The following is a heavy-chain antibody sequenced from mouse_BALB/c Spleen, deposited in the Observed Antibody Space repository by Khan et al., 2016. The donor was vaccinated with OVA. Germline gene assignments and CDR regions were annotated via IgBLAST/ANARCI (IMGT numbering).Heavy chain of an antibody. Sequence: QVQLQQSGAELMKPGASVKISCKASGYTFSTYWIEWLKQRPGYGLEWIGEILPRSGSTNYNEKFKGKATFTADTSSNTAYMQLSSLTSEDSAVYYCASTARAYYYAMDYWGQGASVTVAS. D-gene: IGHD3-1*01. CDR3: ASTARAYYYAMDY. CDR2: ILPRSGST. CDR1: GYTFSTYW. J-gene: IGHJ4*01. V-gene: IGHV1-9*01.